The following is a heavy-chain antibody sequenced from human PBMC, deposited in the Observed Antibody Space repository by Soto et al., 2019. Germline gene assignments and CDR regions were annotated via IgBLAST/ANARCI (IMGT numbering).Heavy chain of an antibody. V-gene: IGHV4-39*01. CDR1: GGSISSSSYY. CDR3: ARLRYYYDSGGLPYYYGMDV. J-gene: IGHJ6*02. D-gene: IGHD3-22*01. Sequence: PSETLSLACTVSGGSISSSSYYWGWIRQPPGKGLEWIGSIYYSGSTYYNPSLKSRVTISVDTSKNQFSLKLSSVTAADTAVYYCARLRYYYDSGGLPYYYGMDVWGQGTTVTVSS. CDR2: IYYSGST.